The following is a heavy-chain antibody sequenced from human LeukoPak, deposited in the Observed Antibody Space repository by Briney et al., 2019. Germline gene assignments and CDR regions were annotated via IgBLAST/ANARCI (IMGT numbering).Heavy chain of an antibody. Sequence: ASVKVSCKASGYTFTSYDINWVRQATGLGLEWMGWMNPNSGNTGYAQKFQGRVTMTRNTSISTAYMELSSLRSEDTAVYYCAKGGPLGTKNNWFDPWGQGTLVTVSS. V-gene: IGHV1-8*01. D-gene: IGHD2-2*01. J-gene: IGHJ5*02. CDR2: MNPNSGNT. CDR3: AKGGPLGTKNNWFDP. CDR1: GYTFTSYD.